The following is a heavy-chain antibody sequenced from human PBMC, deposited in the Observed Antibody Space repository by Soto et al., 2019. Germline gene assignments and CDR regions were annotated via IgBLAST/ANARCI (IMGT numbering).Heavy chain of an antibody. V-gene: IGHV4-4*02. D-gene: IGHD6-13*01. CDR1: NDSFSSSNW. J-gene: IGHJ5*02. CDR2: IYHSGST. CDR3: AKRGSSSWYWFDP. Sequence: SETLSLTCDVSNDSFSSSNWWSWVRQPPGKGLEWIGEIYHSGSTNYNPSLKSRVTISVDKSKNQFSLKLYSVTAADTAVYYCAKRGSSSWYWFDPWGQGTLVTVSS.